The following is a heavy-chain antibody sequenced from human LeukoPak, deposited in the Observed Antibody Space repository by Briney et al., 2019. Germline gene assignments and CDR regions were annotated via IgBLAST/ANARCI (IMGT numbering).Heavy chain of an antibody. J-gene: IGHJ4*02. CDR2: IYYSGST. V-gene: IGHV4-59*01. Sequence: SETLSLTCTVSGGXIGSYYCSWIRQPPGKGLEWIGYIYYSGSTNYNPSLKSRVTISVDTSKNQFSLKLSSVTAADTAVYYCARLGDETYWGQGTLVTVSS. CDR1: GGXIGSYY. CDR3: ARLGDETY. D-gene: IGHD3-10*01.